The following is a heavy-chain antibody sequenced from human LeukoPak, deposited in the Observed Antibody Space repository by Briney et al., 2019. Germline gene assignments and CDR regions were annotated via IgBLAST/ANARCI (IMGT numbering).Heavy chain of an antibody. J-gene: IGHJ4*02. Sequence: SVKVSCKASGGTFSSYAISWVRQAPGQGLEWMGGIIPIFGTANYAQKFQGRVTITADESTSTAYMELSSLRSEDTAVYYCARDPPHDCSRSTCSVGDDFWGQGTLVSVSS. CDR1: GGTFSSYA. CDR3: ARDPPHDCSRSTCSVGDDF. D-gene: IGHD2-2*01. V-gene: IGHV1-69*01. CDR2: IIPIFGTA.